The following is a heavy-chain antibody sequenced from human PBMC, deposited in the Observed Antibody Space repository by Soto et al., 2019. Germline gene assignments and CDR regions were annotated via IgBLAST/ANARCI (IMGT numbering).Heavy chain of an antibody. J-gene: IGHJ3*02. Sequence: QVQLQQWGAGLLKPSETLSLTCAVYGGSFSGYYWSWIRQPPGKGLEWIGEINHSESTNYNPSLKSRVTISVDTSKNQFSLKLSSVTAADTAVYYCASLSNIVVVVAATGAFDIWGQGTMVTVSS. D-gene: IGHD2-15*01. CDR2: INHSEST. CDR1: GGSFSGYY. CDR3: ASLSNIVVVVAATGAFDI. V-gene: IGHV4-34*01.